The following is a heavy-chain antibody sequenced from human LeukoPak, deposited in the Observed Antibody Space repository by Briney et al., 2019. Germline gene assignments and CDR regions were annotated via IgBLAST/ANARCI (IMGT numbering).Heavy chain of an antibody. Sequence: ASVKVSCKASGYTFTSYDINWVRQATGQGLEWMGWMNPNSGNRGYAQKFQGRVTMTRNTSISTAYMELSSLRSEDTAVYYCARAYYYGSGSYWIYWGQGTLVTVSS. V-gene: IGHV1-8*01. CDR1: GYTFTSYD. J-gene: IGHJ4*02. CDR3: ARAYYYGSGSYWIY. D-gene: IGHD3-10*01. CDR2: MNPNSGNR.